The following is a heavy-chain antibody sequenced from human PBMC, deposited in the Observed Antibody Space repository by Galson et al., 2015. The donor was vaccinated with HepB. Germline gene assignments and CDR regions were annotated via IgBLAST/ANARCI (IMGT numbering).Heavy chain of an antibody. D-gene: IGHD3-10*01. CDR2: ISSNGGRT. V-gene: IGHV3-64*01. Sequence: SLRLSCADSGFTFSSYDMYWVRQAPGKGLEYDSAISSNGGRTYYANSVKGIFTIYRDNSKNTLYLQIGILRAEDMAVYYCARQYYYGSGWFIDYWGQGTLVTVSA. J-gene: IGHJ4*02. CDR1: GFTFSSYD. CDR3: ARQYYYGSGWFIDY.